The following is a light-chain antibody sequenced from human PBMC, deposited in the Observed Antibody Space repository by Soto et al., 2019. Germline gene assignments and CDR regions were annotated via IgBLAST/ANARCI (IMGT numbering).Light chain of an antibody. Sequence: QSALTQPASVSGSPGQSITISCTGTSSDVGGYDYVSWYQQHPGKAPKLMIYDVTNRPSGVSNRFSGSKYGNTASLTISGLQAEDEADYYCSSYTSSSTLVVFGGGIKLTVL. V-gene: IGLV2-14*01. CDR1: SSDVGGYDY. J-gene: IGLJ2*01. CDR2: DVT. CDR3: SSYTSSSTLVV.